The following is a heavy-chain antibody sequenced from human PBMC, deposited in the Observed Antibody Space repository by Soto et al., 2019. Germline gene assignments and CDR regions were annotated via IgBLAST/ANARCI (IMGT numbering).Heavy chain of an antibody. CDR2: IIPRFGTT. Sequence: SVKVSCKTSGDSFSKYTVNWVRQAPRQGLEWLGGIIPRFGTTNCAPTLQDRVTITADESMNTVYMELSSLRSEDTALYYCARGRGLYNSGRSQLDSWGQGTPVTVSS. V-gene: IGHV1-69*13. CDR3: ARGRGLYNSGRSQLDS. J-gene: IGHJ4*02. CDR1: GDSFSKYT. D-gene: IGHD1-1*01.